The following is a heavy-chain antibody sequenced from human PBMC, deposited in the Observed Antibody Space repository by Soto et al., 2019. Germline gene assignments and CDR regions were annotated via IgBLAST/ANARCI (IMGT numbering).Heavy chain of an antibody. Sequence: QVQLVESGGGVVQPGRSLRLSCAASGFTFGNYAIHWVRQAPGKGLEWVAVISYDGGKKNHADSVKGRFTISRDNSKNTLFLQMNNLRAEDTAVYFCARDGWLYYDSTSQGMDVWGQGSTVTVSS. CDR2: ISYDGGKK. CDR1: GFTFGNYA. J-gene: IGHJ6*02. CDR3: ARDGWLYYDSTSQGMDV. D-gene: IGHD3-22*01. V-gene: IGHV3-30-3*01.